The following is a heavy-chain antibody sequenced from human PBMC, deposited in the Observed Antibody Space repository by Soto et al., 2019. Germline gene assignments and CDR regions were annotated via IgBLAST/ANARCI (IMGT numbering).Heavy chain of an antibody. CDR1: GFTFSDYY. Sequence: LRLSCAASGFTFSDYYMSWIRQAPGKGLEWVSYISSSSSYTNYADSVKGRFTISRDNAKNSLYLQMNSLRAEDTAVYYCARDDILTGYYNVLDYWGQGTLVTVSS. CDR3: ARDDILTGYYNVLDY. D-gene: IGHD3-9*01. J-gene: IGHJ4*02. CDR2: ISSSSSYT. V-gene: IGHV3-11*06.